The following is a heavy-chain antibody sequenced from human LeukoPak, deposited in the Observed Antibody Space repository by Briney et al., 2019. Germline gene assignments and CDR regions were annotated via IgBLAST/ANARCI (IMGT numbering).Heavy chain of an antibody. Sequence: SETLSLTCTVSGGSISSYYWSWIRQPPGKGLEWIGHIYYSGSTNYNPSLKGRVTISVDTSKNQFSLKLSSVTAADTAVYYCARASHSSYYDFWSGYYGVYGMDVWGQGTTVTVSS. CDR3: ARASHSSYYDFWSGYYGVYGMDV. CDR1: GGSISSYY. D-gene: IGHD3-3*01. CDR2: IYYSGST. J-gene: IGHJ6*02. V-gene: IGHV4-59*01.